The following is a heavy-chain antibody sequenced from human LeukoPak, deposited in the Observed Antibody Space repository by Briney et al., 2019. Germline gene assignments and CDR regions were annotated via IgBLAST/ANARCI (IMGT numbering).Heavy chain of an antibody. CDR2: IGGSGGIT. J-gene: IGHJ4*02. CDR1: GFTFSSYA. CDR3: ANPRDSSTWYTFDY. D-gene: IGHD6-13*01. V-gene: IGHV3-23*01. Sequence: GGSLRLSCAASGFTFSSYAMTWVRQAPGKGLEWVSGIGGSGGITFYADSVKGRFTISRDNSKNTLYLQMNSLRAEDTAVYYCANPRDSSTWYTFDYWGQGTLVTVSS.